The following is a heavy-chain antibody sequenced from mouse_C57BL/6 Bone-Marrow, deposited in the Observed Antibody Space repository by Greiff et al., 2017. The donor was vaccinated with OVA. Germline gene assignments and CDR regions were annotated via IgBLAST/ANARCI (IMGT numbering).Heavy chain of an antibody. D-gene: IGHD2-3*01. J-gene: IGHJ4*01. V-gene: IGHV1-72*01. CDR3: ARRDGYSPYAMDD. Sequence: QVQLKQPGAELVKPGASVKLSCKASGYTFTSYWMHWVKQRPGRGLEWIGRIDPNSGGTKYNEKFKSKATLTVDKPSSTAYLTLRSLTSEDSAVYYCARRDGYSPYAMDDWGQGTSVTVSS. CDR2: IDPNSGGT. CDR1: GYTFTSYW.